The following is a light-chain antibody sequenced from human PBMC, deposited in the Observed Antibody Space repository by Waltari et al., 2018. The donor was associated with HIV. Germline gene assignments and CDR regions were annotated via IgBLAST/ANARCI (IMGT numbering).Light chain of an antibody. V-gene: IGLV2-11*01. J-gene: IGLJ1*01. CDR1: SSDVGGYDF. CDR3: CSFAGSYTGV. CDR2: EVN. Sequence: QSALTQPRSVSGSPGQSVTISCTGTSSDVGGYDFVSWYQQHPGKAPKLMIYEVNKRPSGISRLFAVSKSGNTASLTSSGLQAEDEADYYCCSFAGSYTGVFGTGTKVTVL.